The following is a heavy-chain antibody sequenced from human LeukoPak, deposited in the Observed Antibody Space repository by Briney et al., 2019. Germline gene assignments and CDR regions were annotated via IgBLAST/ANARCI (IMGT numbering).Heavy chain of an antibody. CDR3: ARGDYVWGSYHHPFDY. CDR1: GYTFTSYY. CDR2: INPSGGST. Sequence: ASVKVSCKASGYTFTSYYMHWVRQAPGQGLEWMGIINPSGGSTSYAQKFQGRVTMTRDTSTSTVYMELSSLRSEDTAVYYCARGDYVWGSYHHPFDYWGQGTLVTVSS. J-gene: IGHJ4*02. V-gene: IGHV1-46*01. D-gene: IGHD3-16*02.